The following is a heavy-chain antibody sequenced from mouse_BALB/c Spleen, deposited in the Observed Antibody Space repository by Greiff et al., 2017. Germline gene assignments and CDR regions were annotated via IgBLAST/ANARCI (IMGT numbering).Heavy chain of an antibody. V-gene: IGHV5-17*02. CDR3: ARYGSSYAMDY. CDR1: GFTFSSFG. J-gene: IGHJ4*01. D-gene: IGHD1-1*01. Sequence: VQLKQSGGGLVQPGGSRKLSCAASGFTFSSFGMHWVRQAPEKGLEWVAYISSGSSTIYYADTVKGRFTISRDNPKNTLFLQMTSLRSEDTAMYYCARYGSSYAMDYWGQGTSVTVSS. CDR2: ISSGSSTI.